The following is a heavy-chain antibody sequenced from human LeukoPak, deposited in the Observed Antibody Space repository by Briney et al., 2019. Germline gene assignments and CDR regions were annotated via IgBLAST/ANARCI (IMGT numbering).Heavy chain of an antibody. CDR2: ISAYNGNT. CDR1: GYTFTSYG. V-gene: IGHV1-18*01. CDR3: ARGDYGSGSYRYFDY. Sequence: ASVKVSCKASGYTFTSYGVSWVRQAPGQGLKWMGWISAYNGNTNYAQKLQGRVTMTTDTSTSTAYVELRSLRSDDTAVYYCARGDYGSGSYRYFDYWGQGTLVTVSS. D-gene: IGHD3-10*01. J-gene: IGHJ4*02.